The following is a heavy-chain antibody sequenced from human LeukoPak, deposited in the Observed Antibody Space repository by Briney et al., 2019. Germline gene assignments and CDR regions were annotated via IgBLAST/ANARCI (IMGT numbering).Heavy chain of an antibody. Sequence: GRSLRLACGVSEFTFDDYVIHWVRQGPGKGLEWVAAMSWTSGSIAYADSVKGRFNIFRDNAQSSLYLQMNSLRAEDTAFYYCARSSGSYDGYYGVEVWGQGTTVIVSS. D-gene: IGHD6-19*01. CDR2: MSWTSGSI. J-gene: IGHJ6*02. V-gene: IGHV3-9*01. CDR3: ARSSGSYDGYYGVEV. CDR1: EFTFDDYV.